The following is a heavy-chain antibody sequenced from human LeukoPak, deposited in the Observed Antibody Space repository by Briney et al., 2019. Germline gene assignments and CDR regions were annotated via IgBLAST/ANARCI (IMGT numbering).Heavy chain of an antibody. D-gene: IGHD6-13*01. J-gene: IGHJ4*02. CDR3: AKDSKQQLVGFYFDY. CDR1: GFTFSSYA. CDR2: ISGSGGST. V-gene: IGHV3-23*01. Sequence: GGSLRLSCAASGFTFSSYAMSWVRQAPGKGLEWVSAISGSGGSTYYADSVKGRFTISRDNSKNTLYLQMNSLRAEDTAVYYCAKDSKQQLVGFYFDYWGQGTLVTASS.